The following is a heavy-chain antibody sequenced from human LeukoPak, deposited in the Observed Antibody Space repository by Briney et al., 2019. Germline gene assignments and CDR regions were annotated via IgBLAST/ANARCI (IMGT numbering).Heavy chain of an antibody. D-gene: IGHD3-10*01. CDR3: ARQLMFRDSTYGPHLDY. CDR1: GGSISSSSYY. Sequence: SETLSLTCTVSGGSISSSSYYWGSIRPSPRKLLEWIGSIYYSGSSYNNPSLRSRITISVDTSKNHFYLKLTSVAAADTAVYYCARQLMFRDSTYGPHLDYWGQGTLVNVAS. CDR2: IYYSGSS. J-gene: IGHJ4*02. V-gene: IGHV4-39*01.